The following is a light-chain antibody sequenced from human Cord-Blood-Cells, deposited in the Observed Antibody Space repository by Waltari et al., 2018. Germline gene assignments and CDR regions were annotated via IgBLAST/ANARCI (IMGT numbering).Light chain of an antibody. J-gene: IGLJ3*02. CDR1: SVSISSNY. Sequence: NFMLTQPPSVSESPGKTVTISCTRSSVSISSNYVPWYQQRPGSSPTTVIYEDNQRPSGVPDRFSGSIDSSSNSASLTISGLKTEDEADYYCQSYDSSNRVFGGGTKLTVL. CDR2: EDN. CDR3: QSYDSSNRV. V-gene: IGLV6-57*01.